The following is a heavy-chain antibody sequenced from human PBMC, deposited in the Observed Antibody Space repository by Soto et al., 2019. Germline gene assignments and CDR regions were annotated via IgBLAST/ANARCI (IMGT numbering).Heavy chain of an antibody. Sequence: PGGSLRLSCAASGFTFSSYSMNWVRQAPGKGLEWVSYISSSSSTIYYADSVKGRFTISRDNAKNSLYLQMNSLRAEDTAVYYCARDTSDFWSGYYSPMDVWGKGTTVTVSS. CDR3: ARDTSDFWSGYYSPMDV. J-gene: IGHJ6*03. CDR2: ISSSSSTI. CDR1: GFTFSSYS. D-gene: IGHD3-3*01. V-gene: IGHV3-48*01.